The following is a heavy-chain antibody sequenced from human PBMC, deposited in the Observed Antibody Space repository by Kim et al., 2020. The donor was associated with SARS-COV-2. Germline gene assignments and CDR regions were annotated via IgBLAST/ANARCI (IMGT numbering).Heavy chain of an antibody. V-gene: IGHV4-39*07. CDR2: IYYSGST. Sequence: SETLSLTCTVSGGSISSSSYYWGWIRQPPGKGLEWIGSIYYSGSTYYNPSLKSRVTISVDTSKNQFSLKLSSVTAADTAVYYCASLIGRATRGDLDYWGQGTLVTVSS. D-gene: IGHD3-10*01. CDR3: ASLIGRATRGDLDY. J-gene: IGHJ4*02. CDR1: GGSISSSSYY.